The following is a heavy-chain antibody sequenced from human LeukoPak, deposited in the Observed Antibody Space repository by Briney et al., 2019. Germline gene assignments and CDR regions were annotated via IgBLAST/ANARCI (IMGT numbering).Heavy chain of an antibody. CDR1: GGSISSSSYY. V-gene: IGHV4-39*07. CDR2: IYYSGST. D-gene: IGHD5-18*01. CDR3: ARRGYSYGYRAFGI. J-gene: IGHJ3*02. Sequence: PSETLSLTCTVSGGSISSSSYYWGWIRQPPGKGLEWIGSIYYSGSTYYNPSLKSRVTISVDTSKNQFSLKLSSVTAADTAVYYCARRGYSYGYRAFGIWGQGTMVTVSS.